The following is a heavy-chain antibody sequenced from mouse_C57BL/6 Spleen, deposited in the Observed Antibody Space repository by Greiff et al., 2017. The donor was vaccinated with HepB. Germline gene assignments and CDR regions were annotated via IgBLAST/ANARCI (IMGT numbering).Heavy chain of an antibody. CDR3: ANPDYFVSSLFGY. J-gene: IGHJ3*01. V-gene: IGHV1-50*01. CDR1: GYTFTSYW. CDR2: IDPSDSYT. D-gene: IGHD1-1*01. Sequence: QVQLQQPGAELVKPGASVKLSCKASGYTFTSYWMQWVKQRPGQGLEWIGEIDPSDSYTNYNQKFKGKATLTVDTSSSKAYMQLSSLTSADSAVYYRANPDYFVSSLFGYWGQGTLVTVSA.